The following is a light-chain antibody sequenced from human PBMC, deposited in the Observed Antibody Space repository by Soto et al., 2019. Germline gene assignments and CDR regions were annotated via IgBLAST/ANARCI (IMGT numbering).Light chain of an antibody. Sequence: DIQMTQSPSTLSASVGDRVTITCRASQSISSWLAWYQQKPGKAPKLLIYDASSLESGVPSRFSGSGSGTEFTLTISSLQPDAFATYYCQRYNSYPCTFGQGTKLEIK. CDR3: QRYNSYPCT. J-gene: IGKJ2*02. CDR1: QSISSW. CDR2: DAS. V-gene: IGKV1-5*01.